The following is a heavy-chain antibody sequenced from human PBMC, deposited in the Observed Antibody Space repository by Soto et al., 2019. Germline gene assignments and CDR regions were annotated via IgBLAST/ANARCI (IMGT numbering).Heavy chain of an antibody. CDR1: GDSVSSSSAA. CDR3: AGVVWFRGMDV. Sequence: SQTLSLTCDISGDSVSSSSAAWNLIRQSPSRGLEWLGRTYYRSKWIHEYTVSMESRITINPDTSKNQFSLHIYSVTPEDTAVYYCAGVVWFRGMDVWGQGTPVTV. D-gene: IGHD3-16*01. V-gene: IGHV6-1*01. CDR2: TYYRSKWIH. J-gene: IGHJ6*02.